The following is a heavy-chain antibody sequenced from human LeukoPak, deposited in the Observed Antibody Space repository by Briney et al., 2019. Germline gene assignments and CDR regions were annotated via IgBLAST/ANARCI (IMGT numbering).Heavy chain of an antibody. CDR1: GGSISSGSYS. Sequence: SQTLSLTCAVSGGSISSGSYSWSWIRQPPGKGLEWIGYIYPRGSTYYNPSLKSRVTISVDRSKNQFSLKLSSVTAADTAVYYCASIVYGGGYFDYWGQGTLVTVSS. CDR3: ASIVYGGGYFDY. J-gene: IGHJ4*02. CDR2: IYPRGST. D-gene: IGHD3-16*02. V-gene: IGHV4-30-2*01.